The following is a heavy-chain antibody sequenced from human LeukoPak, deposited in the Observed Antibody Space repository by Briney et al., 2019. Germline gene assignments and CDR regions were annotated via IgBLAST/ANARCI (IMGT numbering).Heavy chain of an antibody. Sequence: SVKVSCKASGGTFSSYAISWVRQAPGQGLEWMGGIIPIFGTANYAQKFQGRVTMTRNTSISTAYMELSSLRSEDTAVYYCARGGYSSSWSEFYYYYYGMDVWGQGTTVTVSS. V-gene: IGHV1-69*05. D-gene: IGHD6-13*01. CDR2: IIPIFGTA. CDR1: GGTFSSYA. CDR3: ARGGYSSSWSEFYYYYYGMDV. J-gene: IGHJ6*02.